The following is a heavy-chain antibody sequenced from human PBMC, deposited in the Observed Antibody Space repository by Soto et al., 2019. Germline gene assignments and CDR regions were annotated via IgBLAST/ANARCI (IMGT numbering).Heavy chain of an antibody. J-gene: IGHJ4*02. V-gene: IGHV3-23*01. CDR1: GFTFSSYA. CDR3: AKDKYRSYSNYPYFGY. D-gene: IGHD4-4*01. Sequence: EVQLLESGGGLVQPGGSLRLSCAASGFTFSSYAMSWVRQAPGKGLEWVSAISGSGGSTYYADSVKGRFTISRDNSKNTLYLQMNSLRAEDTAVYYCAKDKYRSYSNYPYFGYWGQGTLVTVSS. CDR2: ISGSGGST.